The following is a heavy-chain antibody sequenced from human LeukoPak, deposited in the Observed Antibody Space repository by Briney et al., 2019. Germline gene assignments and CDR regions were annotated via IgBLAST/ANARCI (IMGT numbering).Heavy chain of an antibody. CDR3: ARGGQQWRGGNYFDS. Sequence: EASVKVSCKASGYTFTDYALHWVRQAPGQSLEWMGWITTGRGETRYSQDFQRRITLTRDKSANTVYMDLSDLTSEDTAVYYCARGGQQWRGGNYFDSWGQGTLVAVSS. J-gene: IGHJ4*02. V-gene: IGHV1-3*03. CDR1: GYTFTDYA. CDR2: ITTGRGET. D-gene: IGHD6-19*01.